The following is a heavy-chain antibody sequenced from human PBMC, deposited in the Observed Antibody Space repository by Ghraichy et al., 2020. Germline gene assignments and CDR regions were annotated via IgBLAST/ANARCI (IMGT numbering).Heavy chain of an antibody. V-gene: IGHV3-7*01. CDR1: GFTFSSYW. CDR2: IKQDGSEK. D-gene: IGHD2-2*01. J-gene: IGHJ6*02. CDR3: ARTVLEKKYCSSTSCYGYYYYGMDV. Sequence: GESLRLSCAASGFTFSSYWMSWVRQAPGKGLEWVANIKQDGSEKYYVDSVKGRFTISRDNAKNSLYLQMNSLRAEDTAVYYCARTVLEKKYCSSTSCYGYYYYGMDVWGQGTTVTVSS.